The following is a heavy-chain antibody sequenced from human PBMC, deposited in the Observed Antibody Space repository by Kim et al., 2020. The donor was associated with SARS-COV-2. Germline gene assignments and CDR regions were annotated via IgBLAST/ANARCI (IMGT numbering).Heavy chain of an antibody. CDR1: GFTFSSYG. D-gene: IGHD2-2*01. CDR3: ANGYCSSTSCSTSHYYYGMDV. CDR2: ISYDGSNK. J-gene: IGHJ6*02. V-gene: IGHV3-30*18. Sequence: GGSLRLSCAASGFTFSSYGMHWVRQAPGKGLEWVAVISYDGSNKYYADSVKGRFTISRDNSKNTLYLQMNSLRAEDTAVYYCANGYCSSTSCSTSHYYYGMDVWGQGTTVTVSS.